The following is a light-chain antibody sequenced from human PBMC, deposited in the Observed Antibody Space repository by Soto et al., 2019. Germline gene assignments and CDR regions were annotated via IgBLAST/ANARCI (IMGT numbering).Light chain of an antibody. Sequence: QSALTQPASVSGSPGQSITISCTGTSSDVGGYYYVSWYQHHPGKAPKLMIYQVSNRPSGVSNRFSGSKSGNTASLTISGLQAEDEADYYCSSYSNTGSLVVFGGGTKLTVL. V-gene: IGLV2-14*01. CDR2: QVS. J-gene: IGLJ2*01. CDR3: SSYSNTGSLVV. CDR1: SSDVGGYYY.